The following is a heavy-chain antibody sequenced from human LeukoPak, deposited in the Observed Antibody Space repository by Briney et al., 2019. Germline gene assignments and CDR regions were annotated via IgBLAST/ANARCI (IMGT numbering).Heavy chain of an antibody. CDR1: GFTFSNAW. Sequence: PGGSLRLSCAASGFTFSNAWMSWVRQAPGKGLDWVGRIKIKTDGGTTDYAPPVKGRFTISRDDSKNTLYLKMNSLKTEDTAVYYCTTQWTDISSWPPWGQGTLVTVSS. D-gene: IGHD6-13*01. V-gene: IGHV3-15*01. CDR3: TTQWTDISSWPP. J-gene: IGHJ5*02. CDR2: IKIKTDGGTT.